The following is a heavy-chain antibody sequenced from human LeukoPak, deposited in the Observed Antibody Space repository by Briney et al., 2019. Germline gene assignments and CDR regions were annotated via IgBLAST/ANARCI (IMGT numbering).Heavy chain of an antibody. J-gene: IGHJ5*02. Sequence: SGGSLRLSCAASGFTFSSYSMNWVRQAPGKGLEWVSSISSSSSYIYYADSVKGRFTISRDNAKNSLYLQMNSLRAEDTAVYYCARVEEDGDYVSAFWFDPWGQGTLVTVSS. D-gene: IGHD4-17*01. V-gene: IGHV3-21*01. CDR2: ISSSSSYI. CDR3: ARVEEDGDYVSAFWFDP. CDR1: GFTFSSYS.